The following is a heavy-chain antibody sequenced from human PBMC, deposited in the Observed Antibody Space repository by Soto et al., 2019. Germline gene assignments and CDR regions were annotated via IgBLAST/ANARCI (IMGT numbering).Heavy chain of an antibody. CDR1: GGSISSYY. CDR3: ARVRCSSTSCYYIDY. V-gene: IGHV4-59*01. CDR2: IYYSGST. D-gene: IGHD2-2*01. J-gene: IGHJ4*02. Sequence: QVQLQESGPGLVKPSETLSLTCTVSGGSISSYYWSWIRQPPGKGLEWIGYIYYSGSTNYNPSLKSRVTISVDTSKNQFSLKLSSVTAADTAVYYCARVRCSSTSCYYIDYWGQGTLVTVSS.